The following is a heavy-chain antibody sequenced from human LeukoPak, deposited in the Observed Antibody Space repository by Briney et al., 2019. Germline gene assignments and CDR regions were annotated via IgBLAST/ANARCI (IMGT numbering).Heavy chain of an antibody. V-gene: IGHV1-69*13. CDR2: IIPIFGTS. D-gene: IGHD5-24*01. J-gene: IGHJ3*02. CDR1: GGTFNSHS. Sequence: ASVKVSCKAFGGTFNSHSIRWVRQAPGQGLEWMGGIIPIFGTSNYAQKFQGRVTISADESTSTAYMELRSLRSEDTAVYYCMRGRDAYKSNTFDIWGQGTMVTVSS. CDR3: MRGRDAYKSNTFDI.